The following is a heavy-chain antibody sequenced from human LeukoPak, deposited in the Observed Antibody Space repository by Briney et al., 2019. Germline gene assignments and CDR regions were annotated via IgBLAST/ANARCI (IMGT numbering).Heavy chain of an antibody. J-gene: IGHJ4*02. D-gene: IGHD2-2*01. CDR2: IYPGDSDT. CDR3: ARHRELGYCSSTSCYYFDY. CDR1: GYSFTSYW. Sequence: GESLKISCKGSGYSFTSYWIGWVRQMPGKGLEWMGIIYPGDSDTRCSPSFQGQVTISADKSISTAYLQWSSLKASDTAMYYCARHRELGYCSSTSCYYFDYWGQGTLVTVSS. V-gene: IGHV5-51*01.